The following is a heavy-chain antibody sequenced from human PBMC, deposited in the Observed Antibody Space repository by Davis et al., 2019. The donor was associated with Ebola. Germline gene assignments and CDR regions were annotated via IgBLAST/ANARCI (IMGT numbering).Heavy chain of an antibody. J-gene: IGHJ5*02. CDR1: GGSFSDYY. CDR2: INHRGST. D-gene: IGHD3-3*01. CDR3: ARQGWSGYSLRHWLDP. Sequence: SETLSLTCAVYGGSFSDYYYNWIRQSPGKGLEWIGEINHRGSTAYDPSLKSRVTISADTSKNQFSLKLRSVTAADTAVYYCARQGWSGYSLRHWLDPWGRGTLVTVSS. V-gene: IGHV4-34*01.